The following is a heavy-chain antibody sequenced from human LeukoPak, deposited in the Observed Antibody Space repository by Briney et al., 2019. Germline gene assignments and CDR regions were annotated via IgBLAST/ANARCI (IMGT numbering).Heavy chain of an antibody. CDR3: ARDMATYYGSGSSYDY. V-gene: IGHV1-18*04. J-gene: IGHJ4*02. CDR2: ISAYSGNT. D-gene: IGHD3-10*01. CDR1: GCTFTSYG. Sequence: ASVKVSCKASGCTFTSYGISWVRQAPGQGLEWMGWISAYSGNTNYAQKLQGRVTMTTDTSTSTAYMELRSLRSDDTAVYYCARDMATYYGSGSSYDYWGQGTLVTVSS.